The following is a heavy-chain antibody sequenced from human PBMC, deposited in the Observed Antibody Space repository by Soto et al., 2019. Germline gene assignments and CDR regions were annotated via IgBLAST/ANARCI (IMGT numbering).Heavy chain of an antibody. CDR3: AKDTSSSPYYMDV. D-gene: IGHD2-2*01. Sequence: EVQVLESGGGSVQPGGSLRLSCAASGFNFSNFAMSWVRHAPGKGLEWVSEITGSTGTTYYADSVKGRFIISRDNSKNTVHLQMNSLRAEDTAVYYCAKDTSSSPYYMDVWGKGTTVTVSS. J-gene: IGHJ6*03. CDR1: GFNFSNFA. V-gene: IGHV3-23*01. CDR2: ITGSTGTT.